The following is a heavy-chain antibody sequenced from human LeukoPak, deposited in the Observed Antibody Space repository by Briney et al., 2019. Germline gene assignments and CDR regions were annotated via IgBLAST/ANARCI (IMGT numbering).Heavy chain of an antibody. Sequence: GGSLRLSCAASGFTFSSYAMHWVRQAPGKGLEWVAVISYDGSNKYYADSVKRRFTISRDNSKNTLYLQMNSLRAEDTAVYYCPRGFFGLWGQGTLVSVSS. CDR2: ISYDGSNK. D-gene: IGHD3/OR15-3a*01. CDR1: GFTFSSYA. J-gene: IGHJ4*02. V-gene: IGHV3-30-3*01. CDR3: PRGFFGL.